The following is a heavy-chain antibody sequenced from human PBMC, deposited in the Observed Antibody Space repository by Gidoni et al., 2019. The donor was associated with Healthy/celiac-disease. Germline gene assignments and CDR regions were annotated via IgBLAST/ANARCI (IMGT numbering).Heavy chain of an antibody. D-gene: IGHD3-22*01. CDR2: IFSNDEK. CDR3: ARSCRGFWYDSSRKGWFDP. V-gene: IGHV2-26*01. CDR1: GFSLSNARMG. Sequence: QVTLKESGPVLVKPTETLTLTCTVSGFSLSNARMGVSWIRQPPGKALEWLAHIFSNDEKSYSPSLKSRLTISKDTSKSQVVLTMTNMDPVDTATYYCARSCRGFWYDSSRKGWFDPWGQGTLVTVSS. J-gene: IGHJ5*02.